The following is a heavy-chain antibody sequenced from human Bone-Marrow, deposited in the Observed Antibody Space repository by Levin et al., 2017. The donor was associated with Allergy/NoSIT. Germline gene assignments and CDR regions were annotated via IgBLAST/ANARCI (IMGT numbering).Heavy chain of an antibody. CDR3: ATHEGQATSSGTGDY. V-gene: IGHV5-51*01. J-gene: IGHJ4*02. D-gene: IGHD6-13*01. Sequence: ASVKVSCKGSGYSFPSYWIAWVRQVPGKGLEWMGIIYPGDSESRYSPSFQGQVTISADKSISTAYLQWSSLKASDSAMYYCATHEGQATSSGTGDYWGQGTLVTVSS. CDR2: IYPGDSES. CDR1: GYSFPSYW.